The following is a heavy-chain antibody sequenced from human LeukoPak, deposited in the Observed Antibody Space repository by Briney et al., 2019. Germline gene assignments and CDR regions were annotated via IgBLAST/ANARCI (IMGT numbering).Heavy chain of an antibody. CDR1: GFTFSSYW. D-gene: IGHD3-3*01. CDR3: ARDPKFLGPI. V-gene: IGHV3-7*01. J-gene: IGHJ3*02. CDR2: IKEDGSEK. Sequence: GGSLRLSCAASGFTFSSYWMNWARQAPGKGLEWVANIKEDGSEKYYVDSVKGRFTISRDNAKKSLYLQMINLRVEDTAVYYCARDPKFLGPIWGQGTMVTVSP.